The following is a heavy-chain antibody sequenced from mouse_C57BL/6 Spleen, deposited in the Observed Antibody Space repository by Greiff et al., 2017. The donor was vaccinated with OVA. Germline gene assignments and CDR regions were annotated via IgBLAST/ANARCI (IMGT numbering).Heavy chain of an antibody. J-gene: IGHJ3*01. CDR2: INPGSGGT. Sequence: QVQLKESGAELVRPGTSVKVSCKASGYAFTNYLIEWVKQRPGQGLEWIGVINPGSGGTNYNEKFKGKATLTADKSSSTAYMQLSSLTSEDSAVYFCIRRGGSWFAYWGQGTLVTVSA. CDR1: GYAFTNYL. V-gene: IGHV1-54*01. CDR3: IRRGGSWFAY.